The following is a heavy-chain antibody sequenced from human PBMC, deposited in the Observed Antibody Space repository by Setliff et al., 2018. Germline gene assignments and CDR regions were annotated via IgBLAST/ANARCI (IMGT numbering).Heavy chain of an antibody. J-gene: IGHJ2*01. CDR3: ARDEGQNQLLRGFDL. CDR2: VNRDGSAT. V-gene: IGHV3-74*01. D-gene: IGHD2-2*01. CDR1: GFTFSTYW. Sequence: GGSLRLSCAGSGFTFSTYWIHWVRQAPGKGLVWVSSVNRDGSATYYADSVKGRFTTSRDNAKNTVYLQMNSLWAEDTAVYYCARDEGQNQLLRGFDLWGRGALVTVSS.